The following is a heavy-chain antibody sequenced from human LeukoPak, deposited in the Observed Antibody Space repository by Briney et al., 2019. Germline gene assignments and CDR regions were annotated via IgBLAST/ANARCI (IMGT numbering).Heavy chain of an antibody. D-gene: IGHD5-12*01. CDR1: GFTFSSYA. CDR3: ARDQGWLQFDN. CDR2: IKEDGSEK. V-gene: IGHV3-7*05. Sequence: GGSLRLSCAASGFTFSSYAMSWVRQAPGKGLEWVANIKEDGSEKYYVDSLKGRFTISRDSAKSSLSLQLNSLRAEDTAVYYCARDQGWLQFDNWGQGTLVTVSS. J-gene: IGHJ4*02.